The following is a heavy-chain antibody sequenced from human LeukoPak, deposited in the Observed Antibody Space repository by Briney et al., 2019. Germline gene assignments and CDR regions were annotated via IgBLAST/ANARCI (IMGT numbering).Heavy chain of an antibody. Sequence: GGSLRLSCAASGFTFSSYAMLWVRQAPGKGLEWVAVISYDGSNKYYADSVKGRFTISRDNSKNTLYLQMNSLRAEDTAVYYCARVGLRYFDWLLPTNFDYWGQGTLVTVSS. V-gene: IGHV3-30*04. D-gene: IGHD3-9*01. CDR3: ARVGLRYFDWLLPTNFDY. J-gene: IGHJ4*02. CDR1: GFTFSSYA. CDR2: ISYDGSNK.